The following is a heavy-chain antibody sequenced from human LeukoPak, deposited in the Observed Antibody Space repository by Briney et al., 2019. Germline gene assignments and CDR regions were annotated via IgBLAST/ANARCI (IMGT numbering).Heavy chain of an antibody. V-gene: IGHV3-23*01. CDR1: GFTFSTYA. J-gene: IGHJ4*02. CDR2: ISGSGLST. CDR3: AKDLSYDSSGGFDY. Sequence: GGSLRLSCAASGFTFSTYAMSWVRQAPGKGLEWVSGISGSGLSTSYADSVKGRFTISRDNSKNTLYLQMNSLRAEDTAVYYCAKDLSYDSSGGFDYWGQGTLVTVSS. D-gene: IGHD3-22*01.